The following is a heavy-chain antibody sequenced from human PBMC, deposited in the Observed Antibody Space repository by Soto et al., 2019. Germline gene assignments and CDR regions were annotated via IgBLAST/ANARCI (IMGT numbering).Heavy chain of an antibody. CDR2: IIPIFGTA. Sequence: SVKVSCKASGGTFSSYAISWVRQAPGQGLEWMGGIIPIFGTANYAQKFQGRVTITADESTSTAYMELSSLRSEDTAVYYCARGREYYYDSSPKSGYYYYGMDVWGQGTTVTVSS. J-gene: IGHJ6*02. V-gene: IGHV1-69*13. CDR3: ARGREYYYDSSPKSGYYYYGMDV. D-gene: IGHD3-22*01. CDR1: GGTFSSYA.